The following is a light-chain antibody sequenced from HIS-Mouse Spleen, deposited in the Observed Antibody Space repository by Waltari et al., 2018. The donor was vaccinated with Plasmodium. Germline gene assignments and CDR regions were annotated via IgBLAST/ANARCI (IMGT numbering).Light chain of an antibody. V-gene: IGLV3-10*01. Sequence: YELTQPPSVSVSPGQTARIPCSGDPLPKKYAYWYQQKSGQAPVLVIYEDSKRPSGIPERFSGSSSGTMATLTISGAQVEDEADYYCYSTDSSGNHRVFGGGTKLTVL. CDR2: EDS. CDR1: PLPKKY. CDR3: YSTDSSGNHRV. J-gene: IGLJ3*02.